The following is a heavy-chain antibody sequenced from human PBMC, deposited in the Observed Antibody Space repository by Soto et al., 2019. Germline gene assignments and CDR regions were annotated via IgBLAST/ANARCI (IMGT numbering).Heavy chain of an antibody. CDR1: GFTFSTYV. V-gene: IGHV3-23*01. Sequence: EVQLLESGGGLVQPGGSLRLSCAASGFTFSTYVMSWVHQAPGQGLEWVSAITGGADDTYNADSVRGRFTISRDNSKNTLYLQMNSLRAEDTAVYYCAKGSSNSRPYYFDYWGQGTLVTVSS. CDR3: AKGSSNSRPYYFDY. D-gene: IGHD2-2*01. CDR2: ITGGADDT. J-gene: IGHJ4*02.